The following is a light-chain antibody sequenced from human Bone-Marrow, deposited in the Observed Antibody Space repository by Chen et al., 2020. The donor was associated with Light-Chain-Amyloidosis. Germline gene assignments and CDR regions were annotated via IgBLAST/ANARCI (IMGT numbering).Light chain of an antibody. CDR3: QQSFSTPPT. CDR2: ATS. J-gene: IGKJ4*01. V-gene: IGKV1-39*01. Sequence: DIQMAQSPSSLSASVGDRVTITCRASQSISTFLNWYQQKPGKGPNLLIHATSRLQSGVPSRFTGSRSGTDFTLTISSLQPEDFATYYCQQSFSTPPTFGGGTKVEI. CDR1: QSISTF.